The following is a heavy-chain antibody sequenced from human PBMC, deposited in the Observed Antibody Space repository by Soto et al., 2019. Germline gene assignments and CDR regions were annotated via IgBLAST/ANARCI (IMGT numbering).Heavy chain of an antibody. D-gene: IGHD3-9*01. V-gene: IGHV1-69*02. CDR1: GVTFISYT. CDR2: IIPILGIA. J-gene: IGHJ6*02. CDR3: ARVLRYFGPPYYYSYGMDV. Sequence: SVKLSSKASGVTFISYTISWLRQAPGQGLEWMGRIIPILGIANYAQKFQGRVTITADKSTSTAYMELSSLRSEDTAVYYCARVLRYFGPPYYYSYGMDVWGQGPTVTVSS.